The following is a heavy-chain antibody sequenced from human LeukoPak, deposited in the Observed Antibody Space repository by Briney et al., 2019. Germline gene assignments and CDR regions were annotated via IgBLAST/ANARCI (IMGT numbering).Heavy chain of an antibody. CDR3: ARHQIQLGDAFDI. J-gene: IGHJ3*02. D-gene: IGHD5-18*01. CDR2: INHSGST. CDR1: GGSFSGYY. Sequence: ASETLSLTCAVYGGSFSGYYWSWIRQPPGKGLEWIGEINHSGSTNYNPSLKSRVTISVDTSKNQFSLKLSSVTAADTAVYYCARHQIQLGDAFDIWGQGTMVTVSS. V-gene: IGHV4-34*01.